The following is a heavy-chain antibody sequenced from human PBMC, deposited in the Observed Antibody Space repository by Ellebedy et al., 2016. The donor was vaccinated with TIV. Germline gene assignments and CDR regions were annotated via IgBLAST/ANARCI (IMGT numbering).Heavy chain of an antibody. Sequence: PGGSLRLSCAASGFSFSTSWMYWVRQVPGKGLVWVSRIKSDGSSTRYADSVRGRFTISRDKAENTLYLQMYSLGAEDTAVYYCARWDFDTVNAFDIWGQGTMVTVSS. CDR1: GFSFSTSW. D-gene: IGHD3-9*01. CDR2: IKSDGSST. J-gene: IGHJ3*02. CDR3: ARWDFDTVNAFDI. V-gene: IGHV3-74*01.